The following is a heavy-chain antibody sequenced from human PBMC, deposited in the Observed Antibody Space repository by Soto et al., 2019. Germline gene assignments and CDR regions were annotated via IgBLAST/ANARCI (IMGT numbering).Heavy chain of an antibody. J-gene: IGHJ4*01. CDR3: ARRWGGTFDY. CDR1: GGSISSYY. CDR2: IYYSGST. V-gene: IGHV4-59*01. Sequence: QVQLQESGPGLVKPSETLSLTCTVSGGSISSYYWSWILQPPGKGLEWIGYIYYSGSTNYNPSLKSRVTISVDTSKNQFSLKLSSVTAADTAVYYCARRWGGTFDYWGHATLVTVSS. D-gene: IGHD2-21*01.